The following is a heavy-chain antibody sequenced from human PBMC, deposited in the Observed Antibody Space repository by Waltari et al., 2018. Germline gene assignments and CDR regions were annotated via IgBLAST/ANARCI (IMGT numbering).Heavy chain of an antibody. D-gene: IGHD6-13*01. CDR3: ARDYSSPPLYYFDY. CDR2: SNPSGGST. CDR1: GYTFTSYY. J-gene: IGHJ4*02. Sequence: QVQLVQSGAEVKKPGASVKVSCKASGYTFTSYYMHWVRQAPGQGLEWIGISNPSGGSTSYAHKFQGRVTMTRDTSTSTVYMELSSLRSEDTAVYYCARDYSSPPLYYFDYWGQGTLVTVSS. V-gene: IGHV1-46*01.